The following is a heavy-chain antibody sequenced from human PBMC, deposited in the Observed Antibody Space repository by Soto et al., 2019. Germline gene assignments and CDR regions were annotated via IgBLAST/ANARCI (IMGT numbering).Heavy chain of an antibody. CDR2: IIPIFGTA. CDR3: ARGPLEQQLVMIDWFDP. CDR1: GGTFSSYA. J-gene: IGHJ5*02. Sequence: SVKVSCKASGGTFSSYAISWVRQAPGQGLEWMGGIIPIFGTANYAQKFQGRVTITADESTSTAYMELSSLRSEDTAVYYCARGPLEQQLVMIDWFDPWGQGTLVTVSS. V-gene: IGHV1-69*13. D-gene: IGHD6-13*01.